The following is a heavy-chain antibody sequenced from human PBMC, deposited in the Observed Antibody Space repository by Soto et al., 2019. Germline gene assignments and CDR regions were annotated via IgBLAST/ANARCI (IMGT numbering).Heavy chain of an antibody. D-gene: IGHD3-3*01. CDR3: ARHTSGEYYDFWSGYSKDGMDV. CDR1: GDSIRSDY. V-gene: IGHV4-59*01. Sequence: PSETLSLTCTVSGDSIRSDYWSWIRQPPGRGLEWIGYIFYSGSTNYNPSLKSRVTMSVDRSKNHFSLKLTSVTAADTAMYYCARHTSGEYYDFWSGYSKDGMDVWGQGTTVTVSS. J-gene: IGHJ6*02. CDR2: IFYSGST.